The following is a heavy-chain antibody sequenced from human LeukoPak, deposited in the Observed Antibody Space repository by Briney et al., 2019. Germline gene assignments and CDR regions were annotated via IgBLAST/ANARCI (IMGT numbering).Heavy chain of an antibody. Sequence: GGSLRLSCAASGLSFSSYGMHWVRQAPGKGLEWVAFIRYDGGNKYYADSVKGRFTISRDNSKNTLYLQINTLRAEDTAVYYCAKGEADLDYWGQGTLVTVSS. CDR1: GLSFSSYG. CDR2: IRYDGGNK. V-gene: IGHV3-30*02. J-gene: IGHJ4*02. CDR3: AKGEADLDY. D-gene: IGHD1-26*01.